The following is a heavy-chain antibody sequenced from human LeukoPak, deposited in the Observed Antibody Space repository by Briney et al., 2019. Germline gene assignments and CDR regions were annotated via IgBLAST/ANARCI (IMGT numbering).Heavy chain of an antibody. CDR3: ARVTVKWEFDY. D-gene: IGHD1-26*01. CDR1: GFTFSDHY. V-gene: IGHV3-72*01. Sequence: GGSLRLSCAASGFTFSDHYMDWVRQAPGKGLEWVGRTGNKANSYTTEYAASVKGRFTISRDDSKNSLYLQMNSLKTEDTAVYYCARVTVKWEFDYWGQGTLVTVSS. J-gene: IGHJ4*02. CDR2: TGNKANSYTT.